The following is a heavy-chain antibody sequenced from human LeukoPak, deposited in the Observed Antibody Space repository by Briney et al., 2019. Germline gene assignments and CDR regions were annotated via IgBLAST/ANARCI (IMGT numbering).Heavy chain of an antibody. CDR3: AGAPNQYYFDY. Sequence: PSETLSLTCAVYGGSFSGYYWSWIRQPPGKGLEWIGEINHSGSTNYNPSLKSRVTISVDTSKNQFSLRLISVTASDTAVYFCAGAPNQYYFDYWGQGTLVAVSS. CDR2: INHSGST. CDR1: GGSFSGYY. J-gene: IGHJ4*02. V-gene: IGHV4-34*01.